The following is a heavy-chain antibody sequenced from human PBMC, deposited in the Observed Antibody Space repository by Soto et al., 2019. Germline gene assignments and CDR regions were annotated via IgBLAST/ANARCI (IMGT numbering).Heavy chain of an antibody. CDR1: GYTFTSYG. V-gene: IGHV1-18*01. Sequence: QVQLVQSGAEVKKPGASVKVSCKAYGYTFTSYGISWVRQAPGQGLEWMGWISAYNGNTNYAQKPQGRVTMTTDISTSTAYMQLRSLGSDDRGVYYCALSPPLFFGGNAAFDICGQGTMVTFSS. CDR3: ALSPPLFFGGNAAFDI. J-gene: IGHJ3*02. D-gene: IGHD2-15*01. CDR2: ISAYNGNT.